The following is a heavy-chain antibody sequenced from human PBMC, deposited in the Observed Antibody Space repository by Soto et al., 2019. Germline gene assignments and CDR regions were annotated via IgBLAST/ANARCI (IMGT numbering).Heavy chain of an antibody. D-gene: IGHD2-21*01. J-gene: IGHJ4*02. Sequence: QVQLVASGGGLVKPAGSLRLSCASSGFTFSDHYMSWIRRSPGKGLEFLSYIRPRTTYKNYADSVKGRSTISRDNAKNTWSLQLNSLRAADTAIYYCARGGGGGLFDLWGQGTFVTVSS. CDR2: IRPRTTYK. CDR1: GFTFSDHY. CDR3: ARGGGGGLFDL. V-gene: IGHV3-11*06.